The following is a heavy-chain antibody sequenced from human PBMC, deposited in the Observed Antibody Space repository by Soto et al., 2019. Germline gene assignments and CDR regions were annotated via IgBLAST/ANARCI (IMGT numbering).Heavy chain of an antibody. J-gene: IGHJ4*02. Sequence: PSETLSLTCTVSGGSISGHYWIWIRQSPGKGLEWIGYIFYTGSTNYNPSLKSRVTLSVDTSKSQFSLRLSSVTAADTAVYYCARVGSSGWSPDYWGQGTLVTVSS. V-gene: IGHV4-59*11. CDR2: IFYTGST. CDR3: ARVGSSGWSPDY. D-gene: IGHD6-19*01. CDR1: GGSISGHY.